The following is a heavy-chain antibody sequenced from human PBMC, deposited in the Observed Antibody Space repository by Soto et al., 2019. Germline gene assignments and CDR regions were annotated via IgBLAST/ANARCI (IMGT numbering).Heavy chain of an antibody. CDR3: ARGPDYYGSGLGMDV. D-gene: IGHD3-10*01. V-gene: IGHV1-46*01. J-gene: IGHJ6*02. CDR1: GYTFTSYY. Sequence: QVQLVQSGAEVKKPGASVKVSCKASGYTFTSYYMHWVRQAPGQGLEWMGIINPSGGSTSYAQKFHGRVTMTRDTSTSTVYMELSSLRSEDTSVYYCARGPDYYGSGLGMDVWGQGTTVTVSS. CDR2: INPSGGST.